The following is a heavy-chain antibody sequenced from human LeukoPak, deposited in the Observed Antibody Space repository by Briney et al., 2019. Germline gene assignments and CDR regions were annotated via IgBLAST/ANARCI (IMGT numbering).Heavy chain of an antibody. CDR3: ARYSNWFNYYYYYMDV. J-gene: IGHJ6*03. CDR2: IKQDGSEK. D-gene: IGHD7-27*01. V-gene: IGHV3-7*01. CDR1: GFTFSNYW. Sequence: GGSLRLSCAASGFTFSNYWMTWVRQAPGKGLEWVANIKQDGSEKYYVDSAKGRFTISRDNAEKSLYLQMNSLRAEDTAVYYCARYSNWFNYYYYYMDVWGTGTTVTVSS.